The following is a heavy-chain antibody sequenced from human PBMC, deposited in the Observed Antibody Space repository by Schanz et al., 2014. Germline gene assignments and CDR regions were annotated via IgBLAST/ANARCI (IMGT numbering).Heavy chain of an antibody. J-gene: IGHJ3*02. CDR1: GYTFTSSG. D-gene: IGHD6-13*01. CDR2: ISPYNGKT. V-gene: IGHV1-18*01. Sequence: QVQLVQSGAEVKKPGASVKVSCKASGYTFTSSGFSWVRQAPGQGLEWMGWISPYNGKTKYAQKFQDRVTLTTDTSTSTAYMELRSLRSDDTAVYYCARNIIATARAYDIWGQGTMVTVSS. CDR3: ARNIIATARAYDI.